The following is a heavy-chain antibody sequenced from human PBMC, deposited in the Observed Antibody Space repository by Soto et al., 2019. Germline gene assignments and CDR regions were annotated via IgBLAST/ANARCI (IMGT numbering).Heavy chain of an antibody. CDR1: GGSISSSSYY. V-gene: IGHV4-39*01. Sequence: ETLSLTCTVSGGSISSSSYYWGWIRQPPGKGLEWIGSIYYSGSTYYNPSLKSRVTISVDTSKNQFSLKLSSVTAADTAVYYCAEQGYCSGGSCYRPYYYYGMDVWGQGTTVTVSS. CDR2: IYYSGST. CDR3: AEQGYCSGGSCYRPYYYYGMDV. J-gene: IGHJ6*02. D-gene: IGHD2-15*01.